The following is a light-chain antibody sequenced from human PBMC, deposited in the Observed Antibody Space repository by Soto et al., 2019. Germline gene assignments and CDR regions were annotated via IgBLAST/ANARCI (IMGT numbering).Light chain of an antibody. V-gene: IGKV3-20*01. Sequence: EIVLTHSPGTLSLSPGERATLSCRASQSINSRYLAWYQQKPGQAPRLIIYGASSRATGIPDRFSGSGSGTDFTLTISRLEPEDFAVYYCQQFGSSPGFTFGPGTKVDIK. CDR2: GAS. CDR3: QQFGSSPGFT. J-gene: IGKJ3*01. CDR1: QSINSRY.